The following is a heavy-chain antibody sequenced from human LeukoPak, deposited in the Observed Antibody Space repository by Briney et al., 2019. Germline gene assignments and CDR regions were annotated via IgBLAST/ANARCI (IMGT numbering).Heavy chain of an antibody. J-gene: IGHJ4*02. CDR1: GFTFSSYA. D-gene: IGHD4-17*01. CDR3: AKNDYGDSGYFDY. Sequence: GGSLRLSCAASGFTFSSYAMSWVRQAPGKGLEWVSAISGSGGSTYYADSVKGWFTISRDNSKNTLYLQMNSLRAEDTAVYYCAKNDYGDSGYFDYWGQGTLVTVSS. V-gene: IGHV3-23*01. CDR2: ISGSGGST.